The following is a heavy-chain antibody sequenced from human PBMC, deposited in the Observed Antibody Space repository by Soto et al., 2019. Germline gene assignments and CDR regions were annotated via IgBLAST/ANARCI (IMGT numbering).Heavy chain of an antibody. D-gene: IGHD6-19*01. CDR1: GYTFTSYG. Sequence: ASVKVSCKASGYTFTSYGIIWVRQAPGQGREGMGWISAYNGNTNYAQKLQGRVTITTETSTSTANMEQRSRRSDDAAAYYCAKDVAVTTVASGIDVWGQGTTVTVSS. CDR3: AKDVAVTTVASGIDV. V-gene: IGHV1-18*01. CDR2: ISAYNGNT. J-gene: IGHJ6*02.